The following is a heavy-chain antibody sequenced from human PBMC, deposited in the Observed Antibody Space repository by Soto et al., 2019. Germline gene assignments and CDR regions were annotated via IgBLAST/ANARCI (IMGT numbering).Heavy chain of an antibody. CDR1: GFTFSDHY. CDR3: AREPDYDYSWGSYLWYFDL. CDR2: TRNKANSYTT. J-gene: IGHJ2*01. D-gene: IGHD3-16*01. V-gene: IGHV3-72*01. Sequence: EVQLVESGGGLVQPGGSLRLSCAASGFTFSDHYMDWVRQAPGKGLEWVGRTRNKANSYTTEYAASVKGRFTISRDDSKNSLYLQMNSLKAEDTAVYYCAREPDYDYSWGSYLWYFDLWGRGTLVTVSS.